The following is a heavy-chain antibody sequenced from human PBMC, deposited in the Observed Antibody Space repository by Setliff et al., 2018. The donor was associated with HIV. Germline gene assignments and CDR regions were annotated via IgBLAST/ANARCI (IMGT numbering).Heavy chain of an antibody. J-gene: IGHJ4*02. CDR1: GFTVSSNY. CDR2: IYRGGST. Sequence: QTGGSLRLSCAASGFTVSSNYMSWVRQAPGKGLEWVSVIYRGGSTYYADSVRGRFTISRDNSKNTLYLQMNSLGAEDTAVYYCAKDPRAAVATICDYWGQGTLVTVSS. V-gene: IGHV3-53*01. D-gene: IGHD5-12*01. CDR3: AKDPRAAVATICDY.